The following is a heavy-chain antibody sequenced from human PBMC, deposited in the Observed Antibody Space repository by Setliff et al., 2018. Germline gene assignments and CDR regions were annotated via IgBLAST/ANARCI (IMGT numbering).Heavy chain of an antibody. J-gene: IGHJ6*02. CDR3: ARDGQYYGSGFYSTRYYYSYGLDV. D-gene: IGHD3-10*01. CDR2: INPGGLTS. Sequence: ASVKVSCKTSGYSFTSHYMHWVRQAPGQGLEWMGIINPGGLTSSSTQKFEGRVTMARDTSTSTVYMELNSLTSDDTAVYYCARDGQYYGSGFYSTRYYYSYGLDVWGQGTTVTVSS. CDR1: GYSFTSHY. V-gene: IGHV1-46*01.